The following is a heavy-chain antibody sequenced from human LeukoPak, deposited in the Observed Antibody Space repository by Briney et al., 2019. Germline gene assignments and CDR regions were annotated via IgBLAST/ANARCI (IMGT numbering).Heavy chain of an antibody. D-gene: IGHD3-22*01. J-gene: IGHJ5*02. CDR1: GGSISSSSYY. V-gene: IGHV4-39*01. Sequence: SETLSLTCTVSGGSISSSSYYWGWIRQPPGKGLEWIGSIYYSGSTYYNPSLKSRVTISVDTSKNQFSLKLSSVTAADTAVYYCARLTMGHYYDSSSDNWFDPWGQGTLVTVSS. CDR2: IYYSGST. CDR3: ARLTMGHYYDSSSDNWFDP.